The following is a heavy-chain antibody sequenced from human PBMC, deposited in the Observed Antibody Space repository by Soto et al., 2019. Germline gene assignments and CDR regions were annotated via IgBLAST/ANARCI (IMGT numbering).Heavy chain of an antibody. D-gene: IGHD6-25*01. J-gene: IGHJ4*02. CDR3: AHKRILFGASGRKPVYFDY. CDR1: GFSLSTSGVG. Sequence: QITLKESGPTLVKPTQTLTLTCTFSGFSLSTSGVGVGWIRQPPGKALEWLALIYWDDDKRYSPSLKSRLTITKDTSKNQVLLTMTNMDPVDTATYYCAHKRILFGASGRKPVYFDYWGQGTLVTVSS. V-gene: IGHV2-5*02. CDR2: IYWDDDK.